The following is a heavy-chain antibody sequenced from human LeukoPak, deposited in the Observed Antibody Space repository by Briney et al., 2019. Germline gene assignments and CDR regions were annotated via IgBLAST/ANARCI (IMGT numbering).Heavy chain of an antibody. Sequence: GGSLRLSCTASGFTFSSSAMHWVRQAPGKGLEWVAVISFDGSNKYYADSVKGRFTISRDNSKNTLYLQMNSLRAEDTAVYYCAKNDYGDYVRWFDPWGQGTLVTVSS. D-gene: IGHD4-17*01. V-gene: IGHV3-30-3*01. CDR1: GFTFSSSA. CDR3: AKNDYGDYVRWFDP. J-gene: IGHJ5*02. CDR2: ISFDGSNK.